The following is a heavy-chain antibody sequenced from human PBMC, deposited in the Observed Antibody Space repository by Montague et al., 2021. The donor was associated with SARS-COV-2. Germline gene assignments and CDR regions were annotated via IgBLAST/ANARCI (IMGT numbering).Heavy chain of an antibody. Sequence: SETLSLTCTVSGGSIDGNHWTWVRQSPGKGLEWIGQIGSTNYNPSLESRISTSVDTSMSQFSLNLASVTAADSAIYYCAMLYGGGGGRGYWGQGTLVTVSS. CDR1: GGSIDGNH. V-gene: IGHV4-59*01. CDR2: IGST. J-gene: IGHJ4*02. D-gene: IGHD4-23*01. CDR3: AMLYGGGGGRGY.